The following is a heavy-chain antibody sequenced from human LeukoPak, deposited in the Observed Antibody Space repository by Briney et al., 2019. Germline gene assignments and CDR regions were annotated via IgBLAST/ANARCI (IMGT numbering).Heavy chain of an antibody. J-gene: IGHJ4*02. Sequence: SETLSLACAVYGGSFSGYYWSWIRQPPGKGLEWIGEINHSGSTNYNPSLKSRVTISVDTSKNQFSLKLSSVTAADTAVYYCASTPSSLLWFGELLEDYWGQGTLVTVSS. CDR1: GGSFSGYY. CDR3: ASTPSSLLWFGELLEDY. CDR2: INHSGST. V-gene: IGHV4-34*01. D-gene: IGHD3-10*01.